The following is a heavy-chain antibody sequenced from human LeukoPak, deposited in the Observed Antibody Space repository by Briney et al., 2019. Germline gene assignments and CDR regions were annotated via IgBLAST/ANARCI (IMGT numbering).Heavy chain of an antibody. D-gene: IGHD3-22*01. CDR3: ASLLTHITMIVVDNDAFDI. CDR2: IIPILGIA. CDR1: GGTFSSYA. Sequence: GASVKVSCKASGGTFSSYAISWVRQAPGQGLEWMGRIIPILGIANYAQKFQGRVTITADKSTSTAYMELSSLRSEDTAVYNCASLLTHITMIVVDNDAFDIWGQGTMVTVSS. V-gene: IGHV1-69*04. J-gene: IGHJ3*02.